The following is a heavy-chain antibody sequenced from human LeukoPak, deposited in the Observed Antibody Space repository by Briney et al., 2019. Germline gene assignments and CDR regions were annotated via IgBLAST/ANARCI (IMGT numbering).Heavy chain of an antibody. CDR1: GFTFSSYE. CDR2: ISSSGSTI. Sequence: PGGSLRLSCAASGFTFSSYEMNWVRQAPGKGLEWVSYISSSGSTIYYADSVKGRFTISRDNSKNTLYLQMNSLRAEDTAVYYCARAYYYGSGSNFPFDYWGQGTLVTVSS. D-gene: IGHD3-10*01. CDR3: ARAYYYGSGSNFPFDY. V-gene: IGHV3-48*03. J-gene: IGHJ4*02.